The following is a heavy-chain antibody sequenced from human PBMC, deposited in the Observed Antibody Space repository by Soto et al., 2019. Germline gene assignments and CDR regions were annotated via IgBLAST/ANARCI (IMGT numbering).Heavy chain of an antibody. Sequence: RRLSCAASAFTFSSYAMCWVRQAPGKGLEWVSTISVSDATGYYADSVRGRFTISRDNSKNTLYLQMDNLGVEDTAVYYCAKLARPVTSEPQDYWGQGTLVTVSS. CDR1: AFTFSSYA. J-gene: IGHJ4*02. D-gene: IGHD4-17*01. CDR2: ISVSDATG. V-gene: IGHV3-23*01. CDR3: AKLARPVTSEPQDY.